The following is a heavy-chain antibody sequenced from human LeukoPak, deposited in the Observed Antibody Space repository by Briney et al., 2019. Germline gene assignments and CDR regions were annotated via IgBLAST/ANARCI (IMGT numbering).Heavy chain of an antibody. Sequence: PGGSLRLSCAASGFTFSIYSMNWVRQAPGKGLEWLSYTSSSSSTINYADSVKGRFTISRDNAKNSLYLQMNSLRAEDTAVYYCARVGVVIPKGDAFDIWGQGTMVTVSS. CDR3: ARVGVVIPKGDAFDI. J-gene: IGHJ3*02. V-gene: IGHV3-48*01. CDR2: TSSSSSTI. D-gene: IGHD3-3*01. CDR1: GFTFSIYS.